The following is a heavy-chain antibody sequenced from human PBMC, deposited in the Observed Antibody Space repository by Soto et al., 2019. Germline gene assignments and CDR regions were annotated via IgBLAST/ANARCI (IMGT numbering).Heavy chain of an antibody. CDR3: ARHRARNWFDP. D-gene: IGHD6-6*01. Sequence: SETLSLSCIVSGGSISSSSYYWVGIRQPPGKVLEWIGSIYYSGSTYYNPSLKSRVTISVDTSKNQFSLKLSSVTAADTAVFYCARHRARNWFDPWGQGTLVTVSS. V-gene: IGHV4-39*01. CDR2: IYYSGST. CDR1: GGSISSSSYY. J-gene: IGHJ5*02.